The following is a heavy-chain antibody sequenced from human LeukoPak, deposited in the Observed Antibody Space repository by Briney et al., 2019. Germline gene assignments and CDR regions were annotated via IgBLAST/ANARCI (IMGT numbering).Heavy chain of an antibody. V-gene: IGHV3-23*01. CDR2: ISGSGGST. CDR1: GFTFSSYA. J-gene: IGHJ4*02. D-gene: IGHD3-22*01. Sequence: PGGSLRLSCAASGFTFSSYAMSWVRQAPGKGLEWVSAISGSGGSTYYADSVKGRFTISRDNSKNTLYLQMNSLRAEDTAVYYCAKDAKSFAVVDPYYYDSSGYYPGCKPDYWGQGTLVTVSS. CDR3: AKDAKSFAVVDPYYYDSSGYYPGCKPDY.